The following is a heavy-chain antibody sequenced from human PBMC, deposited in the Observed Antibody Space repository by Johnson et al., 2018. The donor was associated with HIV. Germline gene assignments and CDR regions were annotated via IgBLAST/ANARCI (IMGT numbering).Heavy chain of an antibody. CDR1: GFTFSSYG. CDR2: ISYNGTNT. J-gene: IGHJ3*02. D-gene: IGHD1-1*01. V-gene: IGHV3-30*18. CDR3: VKGRSSTPWEHAFDI. Sequence: QVQLVESGGGVVQPGRSLRLSCVASGFTFSSYGMHWVRQTPGKGLEWVAVISYNGTNTWYADSVKGRFTISRDNSKNTMYLQLNSLRPEDTAVYYCVKGRSSTPWEHAFDIWGQGTMVTVSS.